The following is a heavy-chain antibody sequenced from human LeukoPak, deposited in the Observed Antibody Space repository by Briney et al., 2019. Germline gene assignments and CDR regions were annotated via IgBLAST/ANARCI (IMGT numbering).Heavy chain of an antibody. J-gene: IGHJ6*04. CDR2: IIPIFGTA. Sequence: SVKVSCKASGGTFSSYAISWVRQAPGQGLEWMGGIIPIFGTANYAQKFQGRVTITADKSTSTAYMELSSLRSEDTAVYYCARVGDYYDSSGYYRPQTGMDVWGKGTTVTVSS. CDR1: GGTFSSYA. V-gene: IGHV1-69*06. CDR3: ARVGDYYDSSGYYRPQTGMDV. D-gene: IGHD3-22*01.